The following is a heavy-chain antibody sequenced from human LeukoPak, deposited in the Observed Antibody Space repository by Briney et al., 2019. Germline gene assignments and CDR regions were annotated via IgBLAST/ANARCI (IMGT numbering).Heavy chain of an antibody. J-gene: IGHJ5*02. D-gene: IGHD6-19*01. CDR1: GFTFSGSA. CDR3: TRPDSSGWFFWFDP. Sequence: RAGGSLRLSCAASGFTFSGSAIHWVRQASGKGLEWVGRIRSKAYSYATAYGASVKGRFTISRDDSKNTAYLQTNSLKTEDTAVYYCTRPDSSGWFFWFDPWGQGTLVTVSS. CDR2: IRSKAYSYAT. V-gene: IGHV3-73*01.